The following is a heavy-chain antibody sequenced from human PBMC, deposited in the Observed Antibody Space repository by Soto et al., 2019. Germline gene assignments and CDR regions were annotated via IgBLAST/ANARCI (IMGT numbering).Heavy chain of an antibody. J-gene: IGHJ6*02. CDR2: IWSDGNKE. CDR3: ARDRNGGWFHLDV. D-gene: IGHD6-19*01. CDR1: GFPFLHYG. V-gene: IGHV3-33*01. Sequence: QVQLVESGGGVVQPGRSLRLSCVGSGFPFLHYGMHSVRQAPGKGLEWVAVIWSDGNKESYADSVKGRFAISRDNSKDTLYLEMNSLRVEDTAVYFCARDRNGGWFHLDVWGQGTTVIVSS.